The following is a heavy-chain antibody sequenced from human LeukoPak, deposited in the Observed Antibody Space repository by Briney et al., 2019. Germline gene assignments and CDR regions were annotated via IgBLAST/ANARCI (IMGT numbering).Heavy chain of an antibody. Sequence: GGSLRLSCAASGFTFSGYWMHWVRQAPGKGLVWVSRTNRDDSDTSYADSVKGRFTISRDKAKSTLYLQMNSLRVEDTAVHYCARSANYFDTSGQDYWGQGTLVTVSS. J-gene: IGHJ4*02. CDR1: GFTFSGYW. CDR2: TNRDDSDT. V-gene: IGHV3-74*01. D-gene: IGHD3-22*01. CDR3: ARSANYFDTSGQDY.